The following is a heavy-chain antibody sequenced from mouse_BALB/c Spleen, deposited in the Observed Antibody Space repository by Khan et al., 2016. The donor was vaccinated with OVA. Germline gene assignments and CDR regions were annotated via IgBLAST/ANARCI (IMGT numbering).Heavy chain of an antibody. CDR1: GFTFSTYG. J-gene: IGHJ3*01. D-gene: IGHD1-1*01. CDR2: VSTGGSYT. Sequence: EVQVVESGGDLVKPGGSLKLSCAASGFTFSTYGMSWVRQTPDKRLEWVATVSTGGSYTYYQDSVKGRFTISRDTAKNTLYLQMSSLKSEDTAMFYCARRAYYYDSEGFAYWGQGTLVTVSA. CDR3: ARRAYYYDSEGFAY. V-gene: IGHV5-6*01.